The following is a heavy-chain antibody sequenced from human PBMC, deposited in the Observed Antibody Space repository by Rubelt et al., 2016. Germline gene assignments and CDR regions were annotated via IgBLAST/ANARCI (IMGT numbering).Heavy chain of an antibody. CDR3: ARDRQTAVAGIRYFDL. V-gene: IGHV1-69*04. J-gene: IGHJ2*01. Sequence: QVQLVQSGAEVKKPGSSVKVSCKASGGTFSSYAISWVRQAPGQGLEWMGRIIPILGIANYAQKCQGGVTITADKSPRTAYMGLSSLRSEDTAVYYCARDRQTAVAGIRYFDLWGRGTLVTVSS. D-gene: IGHD6-19*01. CDR1: GGTFSSYA. CDR2: IIPILGIA.